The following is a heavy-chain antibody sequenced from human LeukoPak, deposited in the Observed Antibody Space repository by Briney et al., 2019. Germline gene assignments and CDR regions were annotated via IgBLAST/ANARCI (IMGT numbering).Heavy chain of an antibody. J-gene: IGHJ4*02. CDR3: ARHNGYTSSWYGYFFVH. CDR2: IYYSGSL. CDR1: GGSIRSISYH. Sequence: PSETLSLTYTVSGGSIRSISYHWGWIRQPPGKWPEWIGSIYYSGSLYYNPSLKSRATISIDTSKNQFSLKMTSVTAADTPVYYCARHNGYTSSWYGYFFVHWGQGILASVSS. D-gene: IGHD6-13*01. V-gene: IGHV4-39*01.